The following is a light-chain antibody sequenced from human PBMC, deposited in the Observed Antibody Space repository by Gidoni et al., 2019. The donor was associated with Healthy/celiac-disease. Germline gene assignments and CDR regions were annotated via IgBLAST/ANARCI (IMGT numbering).Light chain of an antibody. CDR1: QSISSW. CDR2: KAS. J-gene: IGKJ2*01. V-gene: IGKV1-5*03. Sequence: DIQMTQSPSTLSASVGDRVTITCRASQSISSWLAWYQQKPGKAPKLLIYKASSLESGVPSRFSGSGSGTEFTLTISSLQPDDFVTYYCQQYNSYSGVYTFGQGTKLEIK. CDR3: QQYNSYSGVYT.